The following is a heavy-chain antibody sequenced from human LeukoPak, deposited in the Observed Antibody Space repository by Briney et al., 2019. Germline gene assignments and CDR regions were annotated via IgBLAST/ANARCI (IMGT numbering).Heavy chain of an antibody. CDR2: ISGSGGST. CDR3: AKDAEGEWLQIPTFDY. J-gene: IGHJ4*02. Sequence: GGSLRLSCAASGFTFSSYGMSWVRQAPGKGLEWVSAISGSGGSTYYADSVKGRFTISRDNSKNTLYLQMNSLRAEDTAVYYCAKDAEGEWLQIPTFDYWGQGTLVTVSS. D-gene: IGHD5-24*01. V-gene: IGHV3-23*01. CDR1: GFTFSSYG.